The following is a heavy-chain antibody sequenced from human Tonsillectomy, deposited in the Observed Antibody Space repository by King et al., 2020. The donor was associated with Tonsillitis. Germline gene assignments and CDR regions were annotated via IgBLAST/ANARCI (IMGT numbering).Heavy chain of an antibody. CDR3: AKVGGSGGYYYGLAV. CDR1: GYTFTGYY. CDR2: INPKRGGT. D-gene: IGHD1-26*01. Sequence: QLVQSGAEVKKPGASVHVSCKASGYTFTGYYMHWVRQAPGQGPEWMGWINPKRGGTNYAQKFQGRVTMTRDTSISTVYMELNSLGAGDTAVYYSAKVGGSGGYYYGLAVWGQGTTVTVS. V-gene: IGHV1-2*02. J-gene: IGHJ6*02.